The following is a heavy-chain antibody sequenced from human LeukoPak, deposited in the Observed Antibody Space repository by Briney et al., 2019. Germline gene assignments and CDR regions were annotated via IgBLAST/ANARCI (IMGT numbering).Heavy chain of an antibody. CDR1: GFTFSSYS. V-gene: IGHV3-21*01. Sequence: GGSLRLSCAASGFTFSSYSMNWVRQAPGKGPEWVSSISSSSSYIYYADSVKGRFTISRDNAKNSLYLQMNSLRAEDTAVYYCAREGGSYYGFDYWGQGTLVTVSS. J-gene: IGHJ4*02. CDR3: AREGGSYYGFDY. CDR2: ISSSSSYI. D-gene: IGHD1-26*01.